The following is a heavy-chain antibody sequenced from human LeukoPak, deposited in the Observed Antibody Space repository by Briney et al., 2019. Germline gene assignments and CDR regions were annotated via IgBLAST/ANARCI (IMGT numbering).Heavy chain of an antibody. D-gene: IGHD2-21*02. V-gene: IGHV3-7*01. J-gene: IGHJ4*02. Sequence: GGSLRLSCAASGFTFNNHWMSWVRQAPGKGLEWLANIKTDGSRTYYVDSVKGRFTISRDNVKRSLSLQMNSLRAEDTGVYYCVRDGVTSSIDYWGQGTLVTVSS. CDR1: GFTFNNHW. CDR3: VRDGVTSSIDY. CDR2: IKTDGSRT.